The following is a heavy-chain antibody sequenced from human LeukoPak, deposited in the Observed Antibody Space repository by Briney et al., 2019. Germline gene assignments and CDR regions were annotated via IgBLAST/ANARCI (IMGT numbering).Heavy chain of an antibody. J-gene: IGHJ5*02. CDR1: GYSFTSYW. Sequence: GESLKISCKGSGYSFTSYWIGWVRQMPGKGLQWMGIIYPGDSDTRYSPSFQGQVTISADKSISTAYLQWSSLKASDTAIYYCARPLGYSTSWYNHWGQGTLVIVSS. CDR2: IYPGDSDT. CDR3: ARPLGYSTSWYNH. D-gene: IGHD5-12*01. V-gene: IGHV5-51*01.